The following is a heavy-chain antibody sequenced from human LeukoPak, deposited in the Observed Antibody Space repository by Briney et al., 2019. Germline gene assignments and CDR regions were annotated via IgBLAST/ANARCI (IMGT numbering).Heavy chain of an antibody. CDR3: ASYTYSSSGRVDY. V-gene: IGHV3-9*01. Sequence: GGSLRLSCAASGFTFDDYAMHWVRQAPGKGLEWVSGISWNSGSIGYADSVKGRFTISRDNAKNSLYLQMNSLRAEDTAVYYCASYTYSSSGRVDYWGQGTLVTVSS. CDR2: ISWNSGSI. CDR1: GFTFDDYA. J-gene: IGHJ4*02. D-gene: IGHD6-13*01.